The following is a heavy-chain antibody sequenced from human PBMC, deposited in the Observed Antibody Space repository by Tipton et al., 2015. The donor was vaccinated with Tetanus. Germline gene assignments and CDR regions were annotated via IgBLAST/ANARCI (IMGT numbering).Heavy chain of an antibody. CDR1: GGSISSSDHY. J-gene: IGHJ5*02. V-gene: IGHV4-31*03. CDR2: THYSGNT. Sequence: TLSLTCSVSGGSISSSDHYWGWIRQHPGKGLEWIGYTHYSGNTFYKPSLKSRVTISVDTSKKQFSLKMTSVTAADTAVYFCARASVTILRGVMIRGTGWFDPWGQGTLVTVSS. CDR3: ARASVTILRGVMIRGTGWFDP. D-gene: IGHD3-10*01.